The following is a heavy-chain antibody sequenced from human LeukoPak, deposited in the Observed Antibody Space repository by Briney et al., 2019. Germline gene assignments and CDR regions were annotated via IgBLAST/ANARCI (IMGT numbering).Heavy chain of an antibody. D-gene: IGHD6-19*01. CDR1: GFTFSSYS. Sequence: GGSLRLSCAASGFTFSSYSMNWVRQAPGKGLEWVSSISSSSSYIYYADSVKGRFTISRDNAKNSLYLQMNSLRAEDTAVYYCAREGPKQWLGDSDWFDPWGQGTLVTVSS. J-gene: IGHJ5*02. CDR3: AREGPKQWLGDSDWFDP. V-gene: IGHV3-21*01. CDR2: ISSSSSYI.